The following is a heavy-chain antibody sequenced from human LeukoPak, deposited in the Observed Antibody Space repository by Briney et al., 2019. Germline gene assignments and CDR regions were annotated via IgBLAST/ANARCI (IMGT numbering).Heavy chain of an antibody. CDR1: GFTFSSYW. D-gene: IGHD7-27*01. Sequence: GGSLILSCASSGFTFSSYWMHWVRQAPGKGLVWVSRVKSDGSSTNYADSVKGRFTISRDNAKNTLYLQMNSLRAEDTAVYYCARSILGIADYWGQGTLVTVSS. V-gene: IGHV3-74*01. CDR3: ARSILGIADY. CDR2: VKSDGSST. J-gene: IGHJ4*02.